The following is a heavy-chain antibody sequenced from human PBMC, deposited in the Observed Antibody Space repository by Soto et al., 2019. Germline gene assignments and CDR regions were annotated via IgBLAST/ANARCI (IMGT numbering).Heavy chain of an antibody. D-gene: IGHD5-12*01. CDR2: ISTYNGDT. V-gene: IGHV1-18*01. CDR3: AREGVAPYYYYGMDV. CDR1: GYTFTRSG. Sequence: QVQLVQSGAEVKKPGASVKVSCKASGYTFTRSGISCVRQAPGQGLEWMGWISTYNGDTNYAQTFQGRVTMTTDTSTSTVHMEVRSLRSDDTAVYYCAREGVAPYYYYGMDVWVQGTPVTVSS. J-gene: IGHJ6*02.